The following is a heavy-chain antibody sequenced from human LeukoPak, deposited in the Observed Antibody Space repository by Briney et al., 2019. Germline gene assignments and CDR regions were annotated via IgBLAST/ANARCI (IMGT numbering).Heavy chain of an antibody. V-gene: IGHV1-46*01. CDR1: GYTFTSYY. CDR2: IRPSGST. D-gene: IGHD6-13*01. Sequence: ASVKVSCKASGYTFTSYYIHWVRQAPGQGLEYMGIIRPSGSTAYAQKFQGRVTMTRDTSTSAVYMELSSLRSEDTAVYYCASQLYSSSWYEDDYWGQGTLVTVSS. CDR3: ASQLYSSSWYEDDY. J-gene: IGHJ4*02.